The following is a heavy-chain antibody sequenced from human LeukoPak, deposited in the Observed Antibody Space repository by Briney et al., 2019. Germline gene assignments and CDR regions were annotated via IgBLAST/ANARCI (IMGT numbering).Heavy chain of an antibody. J-gene: IGHJ4*02. CDR2: IYYSGST. V-gene: IGHV4-39*01. Sequence: SETLSLTCTVSGGSISSSSYYWGWIRQPPGKGLEWIGSIYYSGSTYYNPSLKSRVTISVDTSKNQFSLKLSSVTAADTAVYYCARVQEGATTLRFDYWGQGTLVTVSS. CDR1: GGSISSSSYY. CDR3: ARVQEGATTLRFDY. D-gene: IGHD1-26*01.